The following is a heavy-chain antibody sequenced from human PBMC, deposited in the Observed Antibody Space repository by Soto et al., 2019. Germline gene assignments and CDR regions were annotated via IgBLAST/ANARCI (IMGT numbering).Heavy chain of an antibody. CDR1: GGSISSYF. D-gene: IGHD3-10*01. V-gene: IGHV4-59*01. CDR3: ARAGTNMVQFDY. CDR2: IYYSGST. J-gene: IGHJ4*02. Sequence: SETLSLTCTVSGGSISSYFWSWIRQPPGKGLEWIGHIYYSGSTSYSPSLKSRVSISVDTSKNQFSLEVHSVTAADTAVYYCARAGTNMVQFDYWGQGTLVTVSS.